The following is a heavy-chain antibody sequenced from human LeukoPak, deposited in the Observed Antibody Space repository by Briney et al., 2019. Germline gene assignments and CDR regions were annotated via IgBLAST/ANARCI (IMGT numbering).Heavy chain of an antibody. CDR2: INHSGST. V-gene: IGHV4-34*01. J-gene: IGHJ4*02. CDR3: ARKGYSSGYDY. D-gene: IGHD6-19*01. CDR1: GGSFSGYY. Sequence: SETLSLTCAVYGGSFSGYYWSWIRQPPGKGLEWIGEINHSGSTNYNPSLKSRVTISVDTSKNQFSQKLSSVTAADTAVYYCARKGYSSGYDYWGQGTLVTVSS.